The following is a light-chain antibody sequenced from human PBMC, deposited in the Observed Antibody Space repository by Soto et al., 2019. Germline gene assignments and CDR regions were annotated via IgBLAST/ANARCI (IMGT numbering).Light chain of an antibody. CDR2: GAS. CDR1: QSVSSS. J-gene: IGKJ3*01. CDR3: QQYNNWSPFT. V-gene: IGKV3-15*01. Sequence: EIWMTQSPATLSVSPGERVTLSCRARQSVSSSLAWYQQKPGQAPRLLIYGASTKATGIPARFSGSGSGTEFTLTISSLQSEDFAVYYCQQYNNWSPFTFGPGNKVDIK.